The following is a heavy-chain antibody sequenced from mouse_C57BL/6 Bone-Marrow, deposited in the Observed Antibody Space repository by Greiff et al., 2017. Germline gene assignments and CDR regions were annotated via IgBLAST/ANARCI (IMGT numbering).Heavy chain of an antibody. CDR3: ARHNYSNPYYAMDY. J-gene: IGHJ4*01. CDR2: ISNGGGST. V-gene: IGHV5-12*01. D-gene: IGHD2-5*01. Sequence: EVKVEESGGGLVQPGGSLKLSCAASGFTFSDYYMYWVRQTPEKRLEWVAYISNGGGSTYYPDTVKGRFTISRDNAKNTLYLQMSRLKSEDTAMYYCARHNYSNPYYAMDYWGQGTSVTVSS. CDR1: GFTFSDYY.